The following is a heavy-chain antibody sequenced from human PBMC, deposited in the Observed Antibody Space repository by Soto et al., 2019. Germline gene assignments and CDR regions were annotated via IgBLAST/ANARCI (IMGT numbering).Heavy chain of an antibody. CDR3: VKDGSSGWPYFDDLDV. CDR1: GFTFSSYG. V-gene: IGHV3-30*18. Sequence: GGSLRLSCAASGFTFSSYGMHWVRQAPGKGLEWVAVILYDGSKKYYADSVKGRFTISRDNSKNTLYLQMSSLRAEDTALYYCVKDGSSGWPYFDDLDVWGQGTTVTVSS. D-gene: IGHD6-19*01. CDR2: ILYDGSKK. J-gene: IGHJ6*02.